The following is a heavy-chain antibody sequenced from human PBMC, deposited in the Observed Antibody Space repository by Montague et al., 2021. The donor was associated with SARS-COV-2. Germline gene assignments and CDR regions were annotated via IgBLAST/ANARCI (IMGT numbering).Heavy chain of an antibody. CDR1: GGSISSGSYN. Sequence: TLSLTCTVSGGSISSGSYNWSWIRQPAGKGLEWNGRIYTSGSTNYNPSRKSRVTTSVDKSKNPFSLKLSSVTAAATAVYYCARVVGFDFDYWGQGTLVTVSS. J-gene: IGHJ4*02. CDR2: IYTSGST. V-gene: IGHV4-61*02. CDR3: ARVVGFDFDY. D-gene: IGHD2-21*01.